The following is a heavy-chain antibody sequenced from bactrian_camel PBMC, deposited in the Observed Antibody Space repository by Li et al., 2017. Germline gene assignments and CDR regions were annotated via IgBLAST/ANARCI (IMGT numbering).Heavy chain of an antibody. Sequence: HVQLVESGGDSVQAGGSLTLSCAASEYNYSPYCMGWFRQSPGKEREGVAAIDTDGTTRYADSVKGRFTVSQDDAKNTLYLQMNSLKAEDTAVYFCAAVNYFVDRDSCFWKARGVDFGHRGQGTQVTVS. CDR2: IDTDGTT. V-gene: IGHV3S53*01. CDR1: EYNYSPYC. CDR3: AAVNYFVDRDSCFWKARGVDFGH. J-gene: IGHJ6*01. D-gene: IGHD3*01.